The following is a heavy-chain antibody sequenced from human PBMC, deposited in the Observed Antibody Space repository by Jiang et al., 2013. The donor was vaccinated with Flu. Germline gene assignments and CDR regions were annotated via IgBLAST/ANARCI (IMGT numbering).Heavy chain of an antibody. Sequence: KPTQTLTLTCTFSGFSLSTSGVGVGWIRQPPGKALEWLALIYWNDDKRYSPSLKSRLTITKDTSKNQVVLTMTNMDPVDTATYYCAHHVLLWFGELKDAFDIWGQGDNGHRLF. D-gene: IGHD3-10*01. CDR2: IYWNDDK. J-gene: IGHJ3*02. CDR1: GFSLSTSGVG. V-gene: IGHV2-5*01. CDR3: AHHVLLWFGELKDAFDI.